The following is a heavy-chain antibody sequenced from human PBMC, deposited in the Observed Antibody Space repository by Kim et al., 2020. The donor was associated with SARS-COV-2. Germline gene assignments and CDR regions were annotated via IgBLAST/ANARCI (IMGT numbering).Heavy chain of an antibody. Sequence: GGSLRLSCAASGFTFNSHDMSWFRQAPGKGLEWISYLAPRGATFYPDSVKGRFTISGDTSKNTVSLQMNSLRAEDTAVYYCVRGHVADWGQGTPVTVSS. CDR1: GFTFNSHD. V-gene: IGHV3-23*01. J-gene: IGHJ4*02. CDR3: VRGHVAD. CDR2: LAPRGAT. D-gene: IGHD5-12*01.